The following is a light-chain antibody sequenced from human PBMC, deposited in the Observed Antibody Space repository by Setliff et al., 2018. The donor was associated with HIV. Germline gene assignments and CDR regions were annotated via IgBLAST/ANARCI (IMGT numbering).Light chain of an antibody. Sequence: QSALTQPAAVSGSPGQSITISCTGPNSDIGGYNYVSWYQQLPGKAPKLLIFQVINRPSGDSNRFSGSQSGHTASLPISGLQAEDEANDYCSSSRPSTNLVVFGTGTKVTVL. J-gene: IGLJ1*01. CDR1: NSDIGGYNY. V-gene: IGLV2-14*01. CDR3: SSSRPSTNLVV. CDR2: QVI.